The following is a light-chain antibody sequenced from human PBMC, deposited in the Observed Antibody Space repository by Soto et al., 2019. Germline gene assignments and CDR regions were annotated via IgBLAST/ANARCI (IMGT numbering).Light chain of an antibody. CDR1: QDISNY. V-gene: IGKV1-33*01. Sequence: DSQMTQSPLSLSSSVGCIVTITCQERQDISNYINWYQKKPGKAPKLLIYDASNLGTGVPSRFSGTGSGTDFTFTISSLQPEDIATYYCQQYDNLPITFGQGTRLEIK. CDR3: QQYDNLPIT. CDR2: DAS. J-gene: IGKJ5*01.